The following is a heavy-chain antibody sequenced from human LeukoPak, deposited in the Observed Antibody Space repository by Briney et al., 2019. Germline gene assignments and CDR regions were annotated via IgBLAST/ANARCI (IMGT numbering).Heavy chain of an antibody. CDR3: GKRELWHGSGEDA. CDR1: GFTFNNYA. D-gene: IGHD3-10*01. CDR2: ISGSGDRT. V-gene: IGHV3-23*01. Sequence: GGSLRLSCAASGFTFNNYAMSWFRQTPGKGLEWVSAISGSGDRTYYAESVKGRFSISRDSSKNTLYLQMHSLRAEDTAVYYCGKRELWHGSGEDAWGQGTTVTVSS. J-gene: IGHJ6*02.